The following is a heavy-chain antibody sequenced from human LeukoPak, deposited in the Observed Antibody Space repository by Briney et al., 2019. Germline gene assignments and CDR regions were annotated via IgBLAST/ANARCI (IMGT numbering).Heavy chain of an antibody. V-gene: IGHV4-34*01. CDR3: AREGYSSSWTPFDY. CDR1: GGSFSGYY. D-gene: IGHD6-13*01. J-gene: IGHJ4*02. CDR2: INHSGST. Sequence: SETLSLTCAVYGGSFSGYYWSWIRQPPGKGLEWIGEINHSGSTNYNPSLKSRVTISVDTSKNRFSLRLSSVTAADTAVYYCAREGYSSSWTPFDYWGQGTLVTVSS.